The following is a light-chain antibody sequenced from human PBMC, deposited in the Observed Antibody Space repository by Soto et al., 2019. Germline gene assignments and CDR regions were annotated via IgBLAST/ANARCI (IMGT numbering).Light chain of an antibody. V-gene: IGKV3-20*01. CDR1: QSVTSNY. J-gene: IGKJ1*01. CDR2: GAS. Sequence: EIVLTQSPGTLSLSPGERATLSCRASQSVTSNYIAWYQQKPRQAPRLLIYGASTRSTGIPDRLSGSVYGTDFAGTIRRLEPEDFTVYYCQEYGRSPQKFRQGTKVPIK. CDR3: QEYGRSPQK.